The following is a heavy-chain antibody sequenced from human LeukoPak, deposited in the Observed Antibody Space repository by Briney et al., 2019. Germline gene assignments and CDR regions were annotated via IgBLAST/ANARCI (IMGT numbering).Heavy chain of an antibody. J-gene: IGHJ4*02. CDR1: GGAFSGYY. V-gene: IGHV4-34*01. Sequence: PSETLSLTCVVYGGAFSGYYWSWIRQPPGKGLEWIGEINHRGSTNYNPSLKSRVTISVDTSKNQFSLKLSSVTAADTAVYYCARGGRVVVVPFRPGYSSSWLYWGQGTLVTVSS. CDR2: INHRGST. D-gene: IGHD6-13*01. CDR3: ARGGRVVVVPFRPGYSSSWLY.